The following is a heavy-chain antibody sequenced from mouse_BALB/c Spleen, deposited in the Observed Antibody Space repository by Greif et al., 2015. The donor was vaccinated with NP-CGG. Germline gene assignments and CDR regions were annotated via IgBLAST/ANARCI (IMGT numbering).Heavy chain of an antibody. CDR1: GFNIKDTY. CDR2: IDPANGNT. V-gene: IGHV14-3*02. Sequence: EVQLQESGAELVKPGASVKLSCTASGFNIKDTYMHWVKQSPEQGLEWIGRIDPANGNTKYDPKFQGKATITADTSSNTACLQLSSLTSEDTAVYYCARYYRYPYYAMDYWGQGTSVTVSS. CDR3: ARYYRYPYYAMDY. D-gene: IGHD2-14*01. J-gene: IGHJ4*01.